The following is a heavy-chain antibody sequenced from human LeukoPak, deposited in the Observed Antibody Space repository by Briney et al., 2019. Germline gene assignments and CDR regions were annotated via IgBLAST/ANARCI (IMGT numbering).Heavy chain of an antibody. V-gene: IGHV6-1*01. CDR1: GDSVPSNTAA. J-gene: IGHJ4*02. Sequence: SQTLSLTCAISGDSVPSNTAAWNWIRQSPSRGLEWLGRTYYRSKWYYDYAVSLKSRITIYPDTSKNQFSLQLNSVTPEDTAVYYCATSTPSDWYPFDYWGQGTLVTVSS. CDR3: ATSTPSDWYPFDY. CDR2: TYYRSKWYY. D-gene: IGHD6-19*01.